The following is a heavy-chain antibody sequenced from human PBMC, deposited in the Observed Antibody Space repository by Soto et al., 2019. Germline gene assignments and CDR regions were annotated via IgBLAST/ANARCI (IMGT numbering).Heavy chain of an antibody. CDR1: GFTFSDYY. CDR3: ARLQNTGANVVVVAATFDY. V-gene: IGHV3-11*01. J-gene: IGHJ4*02. CDR2: ISSSGSTI. Sequence: QVQLVESGGGLVKPGGSLRLSCAASGFTFSDYYMSWIRQAPGKGLEWVSYISSSGSTIYYADSVKGRFTISRDNAKNSLYLQMNSLRAEDTAVYYCARLQNTGANVVVVAATFDYWGQGTLVTVSS. D-gene: IGHD2-15*01.